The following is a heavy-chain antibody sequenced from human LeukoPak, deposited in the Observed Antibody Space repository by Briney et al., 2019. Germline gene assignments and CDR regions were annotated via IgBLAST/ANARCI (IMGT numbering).Heavy chain of an antibody. V-gene: IGHV4-59*01. CDR1: GGSISSYC. CDR2: IYYSGST. CDR3: ACAPYYYYGMDV. J-gene: IGHJ6*02. Sequence: SETLSLTCTVSGGSISSYCWSWIRQPPGKGLEWIGYIYYSGSTNYNPSLKSRVTISVDTSKNQFSLKLTSVTAADTAVYYCACAPYYYYGMDVWGQGTTVTVSS.